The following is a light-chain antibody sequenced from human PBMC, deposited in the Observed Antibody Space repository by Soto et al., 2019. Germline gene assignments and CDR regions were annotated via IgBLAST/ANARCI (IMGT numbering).Light chain of an antibody. J-gene: IGLJ1*01. CDR3: CSYAGSSTYV. CDR2: DVS. CDR1: SSDVGGYNY. V-gene: IGLV2-23*02. Sequence: QSVLTQPASVSGSPGQSITISCTGTSSDVGGYNYVSWYQQHPGKAPKLMIYDVSSRPSGVSNRSSGSKSGNTASLTISGLQAEDEADYYCCSYAGSSTYVFGTGTKVTVL.